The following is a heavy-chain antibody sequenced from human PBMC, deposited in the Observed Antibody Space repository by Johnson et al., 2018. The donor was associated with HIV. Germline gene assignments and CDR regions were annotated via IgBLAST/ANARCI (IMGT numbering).Heavy chain of an antibody. Sequence: QVQLVESGGGVVRPGGSLRLSCAASGFTFSSYAMHWVRQAPGKGLEWVAVIWYDGSNKYYADSVKGRFTISRDNSKNTLYLQMNSLRAEDTAIYYCAKGRYSSSWYRAGAFDIWGQGTMVTVSS. D-gene: IGHD6-13*01. CDR3: AKGRYSSSWYRAGAFDI. V-gene: IGHV3-33*06. CDR1: GFTFSSYA. J-gene: IGHJ3*02. CDR2: IWYDGSNK.